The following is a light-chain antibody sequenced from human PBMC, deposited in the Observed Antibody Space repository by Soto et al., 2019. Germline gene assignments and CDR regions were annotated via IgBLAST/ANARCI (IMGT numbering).Light chain of an antibody. J-gene: IGLJ1*01. CDR2: QDS. CDR3: QAWDSSTYV. Sequence: SYELTQPPSVSESPGQTASITCSGDKLGDKYACWYQQKPGQSPVLVIYQDSKRPSGIPERFSGSNSGNTATLTISGTQAMDEADYYCQAWDSSTYVFETWTKVTVL. V-gene: IGLV3-1*01. CDR1: KLGDKY.